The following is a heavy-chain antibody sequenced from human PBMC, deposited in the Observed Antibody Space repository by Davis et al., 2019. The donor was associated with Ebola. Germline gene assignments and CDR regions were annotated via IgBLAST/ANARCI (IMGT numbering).Heavy chain of an antibody. Sequence: PSETLSLTCTVSGGSISSYYWSWIRQPPGKGLEWIGYIYYSGSTNYNPSLKSRVTISVDTSKDQFSLKLSSVTAADTAVYYCATQTYRCSGGSCSTPYYFDYWGQGTLVTVSS. J-gene: IGHJ4*02. CDR3: ATQTYRCSGGSCSTPYYFDY. V-gene: IGHV4-59*12. CDR1: GGSISSYY. CDR2: IYYSGST. D-gene: IGHD2-15*01.